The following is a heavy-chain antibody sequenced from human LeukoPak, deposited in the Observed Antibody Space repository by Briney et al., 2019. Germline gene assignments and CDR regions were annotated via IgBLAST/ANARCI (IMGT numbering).Heavy chain of an antibody. CDR2: ISWNSGSI. V-gene: IGHV3-9*01. Sequence: PGGSLRLSCAASGFMFDDYAMHWVRHAPGKGLEWVSGISWNSGSIGYADSVKGRFTISRDNAKNSLYLQMNSLRAEDTALYYCAKDRGAVGVNWFDPWGQGTLVTVSS. CDR3: AKDRGAVGVNWFDP. D-gene: IGHD6-19*01. J-gene: IGHJ5*02. CDR1: GFMFDDYA.